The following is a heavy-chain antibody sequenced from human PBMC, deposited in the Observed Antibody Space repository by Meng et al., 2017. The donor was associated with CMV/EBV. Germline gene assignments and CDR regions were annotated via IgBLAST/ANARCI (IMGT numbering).Heavy chain of an antibody. D-gene: IGHD3-10*01. CDR2: ISSSGSTI. V-gene: IGHV3-48*03. J-gene: IGHJ6*02. CDR3: ARAQLLWFGEFYYYYGMDV. CDR1: GFTFSSYE. Sequence: GGSLRLSCAASGFTFSSYEMNWVRQAPGKGLEWVSYISSSGSTIYYADSVKGRFTISRDNAKNSLYLQMNSLRAEDTAVYYCARAQLLWFGEFYYYYGMDVWGQGTTVTVSS.